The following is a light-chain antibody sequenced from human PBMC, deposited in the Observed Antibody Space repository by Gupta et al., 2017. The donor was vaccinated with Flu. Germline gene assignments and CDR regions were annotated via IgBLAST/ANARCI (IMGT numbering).Light chain of an antibody. Sequence: ERATLSCRASQSVSSSYLAWYQQKPGQAPRLLIYGASSRATGIPDRFSGSGSGTDFTLTISRLEPEDFAVYYCQQYGSSPFTFGPGTKSGYQT. CDR3: QQYGSSPFT. CDR2: GAS. V-gene: IGKV3-20*01. J-gene: IGKJ3*01. CDR1: QSVSSSY.